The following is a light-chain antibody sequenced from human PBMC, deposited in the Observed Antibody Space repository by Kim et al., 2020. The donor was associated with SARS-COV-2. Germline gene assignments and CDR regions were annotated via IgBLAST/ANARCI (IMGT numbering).Light chain of an antibody. CDR2: DAY. V-gene: IGKV3-11*01. J-gene: IGKJ4*01. CDR3: QQRSNWPPLT. CDR1: QGVSSY. Sequence: SPGERATLTCRASQGVSSYLAWYQQKPGQAPRLLIYDAYNRATGIPARFSGSGSGTDFTLTISSLEPEDFAVYYCQQRSNWPPLTFGGGTKVEIK.